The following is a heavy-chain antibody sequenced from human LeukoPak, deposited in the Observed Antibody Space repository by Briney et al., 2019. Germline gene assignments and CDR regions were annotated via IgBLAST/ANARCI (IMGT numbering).Heavy chain of an antibody. Sequence: SETLSLTCTVSGGSISSYYWSWIRQPPGKGLEWIGYIYYSGSTNYNPSLKSRVTISVDTSKNQFSLKLSSVTAADTAVYYCARMGIAAAGTGFDYWGQGTLVTVSS. D-gene: IGHD6-13*01. J-gene: IGHJ4*02. CDR2: IYYSGST. V-gene: IGHV4-59*01. CDR3: ARMGIAAAGTGFDY. CDR1: GGSISSYY.